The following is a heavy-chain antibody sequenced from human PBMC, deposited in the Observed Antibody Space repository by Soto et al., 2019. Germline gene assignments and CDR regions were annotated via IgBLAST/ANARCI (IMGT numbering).Heavy chain of an antibody. D-gene: IGHD2-2*01. V-gene: IGHV3-23*01. J-gene: IGHJ6*02. Sequence: GGSLRLSCAASGFTFSSYAMSWVRQAPGKGMEWVSAISGSGGSTYYADSVKGRFTISRDNSKNTLYLHMNSLRAEDTALYYCPPRYCSSTSCYHGMDVWGQGTTVTVSS. CDR1: GFTFSSYA. CDR3: PPRYCSSTSCYHGMDV. CDR2: ISGSGGST.